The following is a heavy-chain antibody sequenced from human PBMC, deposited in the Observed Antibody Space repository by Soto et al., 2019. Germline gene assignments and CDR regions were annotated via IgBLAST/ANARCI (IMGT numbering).Heavy chain of an antibody. CDR3: ASDGGFVVVPAATLSRSGMGV. J-gene: IGHJ6*02. Sequence: QVQLVQSGAEVKKHGSSVKVSCKDSGGTLSSYAISWVRQAPGQGLEWMGGIIPIFVTANYTQKFQGRVTITADESPSTAYMELSSLSSEDTAVYYCASDGGFVVVPAATLSRSGMGVWGQGTTVTVSS. CDR2: IIPIFVTA. CDR1: GGTLSSYA. D-gene: IGHD2-2*01. V-gene: IGHV1-69*01.